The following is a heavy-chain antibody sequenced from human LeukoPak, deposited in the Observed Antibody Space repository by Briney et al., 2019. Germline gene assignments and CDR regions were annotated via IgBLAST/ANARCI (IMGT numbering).Heavy chain of an antibody. V-gene: IGHV3-74*01. CDR1: GFTFSSYW. D-gene: IGHD6-13*01. Sequence: GGSLRLSCAASGFTFSSYWMHWVRQAPGKGLEWVSRINTDGSSTDYADSVKGRFTISRDNAKNSLYLQMNSLRAEDTAVYYCARKRGEPYSSSWYDYWGQGTLVTVSS. J-gene: IGHJ4*02. CDR3: ARKRGEPYSSSWYDY. CDR2: INTDGSST.